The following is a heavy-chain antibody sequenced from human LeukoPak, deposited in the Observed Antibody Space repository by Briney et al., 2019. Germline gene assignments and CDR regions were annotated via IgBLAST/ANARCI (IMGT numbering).Heavy chain of an antibody. CDR2: ISWNSGSI. CDR1: GFTFDDYA. Sequence: PGRSLRLSCAASGFTFDDYAMHWVRQAPGKGLEWVSGISWNSGSIGYADSVKGRFTISRDNAKNSLYLQMNSLRAEDTALYYCAKGRDGIAGVGYWGQGTLVTVSS. J-gene: IGHJ4*02. D-gene: IGHD6-13*01. V-gene: IGHV3-9*01. CDR3: AKGRDGIAGVGY.